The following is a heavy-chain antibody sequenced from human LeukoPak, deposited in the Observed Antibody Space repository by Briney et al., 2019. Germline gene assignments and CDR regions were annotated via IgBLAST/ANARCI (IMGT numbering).Heavy chain of an antibody. Sequence: SETLSLTCTVSGGSISSSSYYWGWIRQPPGKGLEWIGSIYYSGSTYYNPSLKSRVTISVDTSKNQFSLKLSSVTAADTAVYYCARRDSSGWYGHRVDYYFDYWGQGTLVTVSS. CDR3: ARRDSSGWYGHRVDYYFDY. V-gene: IGHV4-39*01. CDR2: IYYSGST. D-gene: IGHD6-19*01. CDR1: GGSISSSSYY. J-gene: IGHJ4*02.